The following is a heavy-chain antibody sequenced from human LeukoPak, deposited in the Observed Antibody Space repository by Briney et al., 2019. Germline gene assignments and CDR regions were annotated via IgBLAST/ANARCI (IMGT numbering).Heavy chain of an antibody. J-gene: IGHJ4*02. V-gene: IGHV1-69*05. Sequence: ASVKVSCKASGGTFSSYAISWVRQPPGQGLEWMGGIIPIFGTANCAQKFQGRVTITTDESTSTAYMELSSLRSEDTAVYYCAMSRDGYKDDYWGQGTLVTVSS. CDR3: AMSRDGYKDDY. CDR1: GGTFSSYA. D-gene: IGHD5-24*01. CDR2: IIPIFGTA.